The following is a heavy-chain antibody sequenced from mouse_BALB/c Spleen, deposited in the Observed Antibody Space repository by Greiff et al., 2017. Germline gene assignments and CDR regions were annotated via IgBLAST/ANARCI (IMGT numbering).Heavy chain of an antibody. CDR3: TRGGYGSIFDY. D-gene: IGHD1-1*01. CDR1: GYTFTSYW. CDR2: IYPGNSDT. Sequence: EVQLQQSGTVLARPGASVKMSCKASGYTFTSYWMHWVKQRPGQGLEWIGAIYPGNSDTSYNQKFKGKAKLTAVTSTSTAYMELSSLTNEDSAVHYCTRGGYGSIFDYWGQGTTLTVSS. V-gene: IGHV1-5*01. J-gene: IGHJ2*01.